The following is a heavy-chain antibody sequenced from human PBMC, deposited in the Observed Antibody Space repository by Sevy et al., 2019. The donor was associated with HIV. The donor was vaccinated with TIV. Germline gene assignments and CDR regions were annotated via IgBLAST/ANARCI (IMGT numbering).Heavy chain of an antibody. D-gene: IGHD3-22*01. Sequence: GGSLRLSCTTSGFTFSIYAMSWVRQAPGKGLEWVSAISSSGSSTYYAYSVKGRFTISRDNSKNTLYLQMNSLRAEDTAVFYCAKEGGSHYDTSGSFDDWGQGSRVTVSS. V-gene: IGHV3-23*01. CDR1: GFTFSIYA. J-gene: IGHJ4*02. CDR2: ISSSGSST. CDR3: AKEGGSHYDTSGSFDD.